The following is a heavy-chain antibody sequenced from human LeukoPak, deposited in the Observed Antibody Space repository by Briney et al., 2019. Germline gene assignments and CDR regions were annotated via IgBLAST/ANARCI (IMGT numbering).Heavy chain of an antibody. V-gene: IGHV4-34*01. CDR1: GGSFSGYY. Sequence: PSETLSLTCAVYGGSFSGYYWSWIRQPPGKGLEWIGEINHSGSTNYNPSLKSRVTISVDTSKNQFSLKLSSVTAADTAVYYCARENHYYGSGSYYPLDYWGQGTLVT. CDR2: INHSGST. J-gene: IGHJ4*02. CDR3: ARENHYYGSGSYYPLDY. D-gene: IGHD3-10*01.